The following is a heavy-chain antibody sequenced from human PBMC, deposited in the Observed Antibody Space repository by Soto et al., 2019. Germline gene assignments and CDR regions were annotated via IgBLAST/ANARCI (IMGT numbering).Heavy chain of an antibody. Sequence: GGSLRLSCAASGFTFSSYGMHWVRQAPGKGLEWVAVISYDGSNKYYADSVKGRFTISRDNSKNTLYLQMNSLRAEDTAVYYCAKDPRSGLRGGYFDYWGQGTLVTVSS. CDR3: AKDPRSGLRGGYFDY. V-gene: IGHV3-30*18. D-gene: IGHD6-19*01. CDR2: ISYDGSNK. J-gene: IGHJ4*02. CDR1: GFTFSSYG.